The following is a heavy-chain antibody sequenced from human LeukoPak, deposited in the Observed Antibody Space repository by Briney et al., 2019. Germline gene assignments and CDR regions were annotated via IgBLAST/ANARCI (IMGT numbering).Heavy chain of an antibody. CDR3: ARTITGSQFDL. J-gene: IGHJ5*02. V-gene: IGHV4-39*01. Sequence: SETLSLTCTVSGGSISSGNYYWAWIRQPPGKGLAWTGSVYYSGSAYHNTSLESRLSIFVDTSKNQFSLNLGSVTAADTAVYYCARTITGSQFDLWGQGTLVTVSS. D-gene: IGHD5-24*01. CDR2: VYYSGSA. CDR1: GGSISSGNYY.